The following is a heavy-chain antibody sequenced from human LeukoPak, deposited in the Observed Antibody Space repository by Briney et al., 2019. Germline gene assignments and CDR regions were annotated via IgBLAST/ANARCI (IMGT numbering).Heavy chain of an antibody. CDR2: INSDGSST. CDR3: ARDRSYDFCSGYDQDY. CDR1: GFTFSRYW. D-gene: IGHD3-3*01. V-gene: IGHV3-74*01. Sequence: PGGSLRLSCAASGFTFSRYWMHWVRQAPGKGLVWVSRINSDGSSTSYADSVKGRFTISRDNAKNTLYLQMNSLRAEDTAVYYCARDRSYDFCSGYDQDYWGQGTLVTVSS. J-gene: IGHJ4*02.